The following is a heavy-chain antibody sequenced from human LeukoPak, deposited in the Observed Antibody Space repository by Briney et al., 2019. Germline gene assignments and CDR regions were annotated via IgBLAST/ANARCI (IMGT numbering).Heavy chain of an antibody. J-gene: IGHJ4*02. Sequence: KPSETLSLTCTVSGGSISSYYWSWIRQPPGKGLEWIGYIYYSGSTNYNPSLKSRVTISVDTSKNQFSLKLSSVTAADTAVYYCARAADDYDFWSGYYSIDYWGQGTLVTVSS. V-gene: IGHV4-59*01. CDR1: GGSISSYY. CDR3: ARAADDYDFWSGYYSIDY. CDR2: IYYSGST. D-gene: IGHD3-3*01.